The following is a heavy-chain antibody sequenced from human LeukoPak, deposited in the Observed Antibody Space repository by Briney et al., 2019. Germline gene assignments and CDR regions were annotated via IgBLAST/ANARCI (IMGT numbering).Heavy chain of an antibody. CDR2: ISGSGVST. J-gene: IGHJ4*02. CDR1: GFTFSSYA. D-gene: IGHD2-2*01. Sequence: GGSLRLSCAASGFTFSSYAMSWVRQAPGKGLEGVSVISGSGVSTYYADAVKGRLPISRDHSKNTLYLRMNSLRAEDTAVYYCAKELGCSSTNSPFDYWGQETLVTVSS. CDR3: AKELGCSSTNSPFDY. V-gene: IGHV3-23*01.